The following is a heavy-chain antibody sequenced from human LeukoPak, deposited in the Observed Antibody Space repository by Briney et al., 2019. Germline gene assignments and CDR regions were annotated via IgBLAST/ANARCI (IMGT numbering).Heavy chain of an antibody. J-gene: IGHJ5*02. Sequence: GGSLRLSCAASGFTFRSYNMNWVRQAPGKGLEWVSSISTSSSYIYYADSVKGRFTISRDNAKNSLYLQMNSLRAGDTAVYYCARDLIHYYGSGAKTWGQGTLVTVSS. CDR1: GFTFRSYN. V-gene: IGHV3-21*01. CDR2: ISTSSSYI. CDR3: ARDLIHYYGSGAKT. D-gene: IGHD3-10*01.